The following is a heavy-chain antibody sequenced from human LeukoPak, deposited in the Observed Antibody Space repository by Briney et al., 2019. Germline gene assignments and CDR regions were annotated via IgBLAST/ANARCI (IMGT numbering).Heavy chain of an antibody. CDR3: TTATSYSGSYYRRVSFDY. CDR2: IKSKTDGGTT. D-gene: IGHD1-26*01. J-gene: IGHJ4*02. Sequence: PGGSLRLSCAASGFTFSNAWMSWVRQAPGKGLEWVGRIKSKTDGGTTDYAAPVKGGFTISRDDSKNTLYLQMNSLKTEDTAVYYCTTATSYSGSYYRRVSFDYWGQGTLVTVSS. V-gene: IGHV3-15*01. CDR1: GFTFSNAW.